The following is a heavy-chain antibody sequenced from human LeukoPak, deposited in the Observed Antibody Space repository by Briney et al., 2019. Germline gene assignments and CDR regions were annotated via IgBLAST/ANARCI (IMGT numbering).Heavy chain of an antibody. J-gene: IGHJ6*02. D-gene: IGHD1-14*01. CDR3: ATGQGHGMDV. CDR2: INSDGSST. Sequence: PGGSPRLPCAASGFTFSSYWMHWVRQAPGKGLVWVSRINSDGSSTSYADSVKGRFTISRDNAKNTLYLQMNSLRAEDTAVYYCATGQGHGMDVWGQGTTVTVSS. CDR1: GFTFSSYW. V-gene: IGHV3-74*01.